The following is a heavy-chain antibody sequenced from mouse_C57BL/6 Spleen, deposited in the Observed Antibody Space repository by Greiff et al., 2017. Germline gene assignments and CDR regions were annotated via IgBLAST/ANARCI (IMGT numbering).Heavy chain of an antibody. CDR1: GFTFSSYA. CDR2: ISDGGSYT. J-gene: IGHJ3*01. D-gene: IGHD1-1*01. CDR3: ASYQTPDYGSSFFAY. Sequence: EVKLVESGGGLVKPGGSLKLSCAASGFTFSSYAMSWVRQTPEKRLEWVATISDGGSYTYYPDNVKGRFTISRDNAKNNLYLQMSHLKSEDTAMYYCASYQTPDYGSSFFAYWGQGTLVTVSA. V-gene: IGHV5-4*03.